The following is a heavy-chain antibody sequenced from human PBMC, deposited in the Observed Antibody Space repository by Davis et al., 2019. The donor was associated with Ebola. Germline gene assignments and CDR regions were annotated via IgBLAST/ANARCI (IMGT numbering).Heavy chain of an antibody. CDR1: GFTFSSYE. D-gene: IGHD6-19*01. CDR2: ISSSGSTI. J-gene: IGHJ4*02. V-gene: IGHV3-48*03. CDR3: AREAAVALFDY. Sequence: GGSLRLSCAASGFTFSSYEMNWVRQAPGKGLEWVSYISSSGSTIYYADSVKGRFTISRDNAKNSLYLQMNSLRAEDTAVYYCAREAAVALFDYWGQGTLVTVSS.